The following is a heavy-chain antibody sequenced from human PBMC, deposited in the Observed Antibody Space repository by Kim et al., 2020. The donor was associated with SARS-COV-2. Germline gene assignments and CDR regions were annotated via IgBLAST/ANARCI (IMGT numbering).Heavy chain of an antibody. V-gene: IGHV4-59*01. CDR3: ARVSITMVRGVIRWYFDL. D-gene: IGHD3-10*01. Sequence: LTSRVTISVDTSKNQFSLKLSSVTAADTAVYYCARVSITMVRGVIRWYFDLWGRGTLVTVSS. J-gene: IGHJ2*01.